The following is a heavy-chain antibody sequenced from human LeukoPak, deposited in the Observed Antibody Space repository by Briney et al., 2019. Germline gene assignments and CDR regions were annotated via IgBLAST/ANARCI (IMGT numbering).Heavy chain of an antibody. CDR3: AREKEYSSSNPFDY. J-gene: IGHJ4*02. Sequence: ASVKVSCKASGYTFTSYGISWVRQAPGQGLEWMGWISAYNGNTNYAQKLQGRVTMTTDTSTSTAYMELRSLRSDDTAVYYCAREKEYSSSNPFDYWGQGTLVTVSS. V-gene: IGHV1-18*01. CDR1: GYTFTSYG. CDR2: ISAYNGNT. D-gene: IGHD6-13*01.